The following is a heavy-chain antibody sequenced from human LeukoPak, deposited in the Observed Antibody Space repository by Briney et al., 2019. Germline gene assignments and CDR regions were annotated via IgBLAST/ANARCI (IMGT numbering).Heavy chain of an antibody. CDR1: GGSISSGSYY. D-gene: IGHD2-15*01. V-gene: IGHV4-61*02. Sequence: SQTLSLTCTVSGGSISSGSYYCNWIRQPAGKGLEWIGRIYTSGSTNYNPSLKSRVTMSVDTSKNQFSLKLSSVTAADTAVYYCARRGRHSQFDYWGQGTLVTVSS. J-gene: IGHJ4*02. CDR2: IYTSGST. CDR3: ARRGRHSQFDY.